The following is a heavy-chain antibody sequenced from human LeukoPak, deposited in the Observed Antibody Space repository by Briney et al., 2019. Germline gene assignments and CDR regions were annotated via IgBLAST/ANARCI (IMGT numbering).Heavy chain of an antibody. Sequence: PGGSLRLSCAASGFIFSSYWMSWVRQAPGKGLEWVANIKQDGSEKYYVDSVKGRFTISRDNAKNSLYLQMNSLRAEDTAVYYCVGVVVVAATDWFDPWGQGTLVTVSS. V-gene: IGHV3-7*01. J-gene: IGHJ5*02. D-gene: IGHD2-15*01. CDR3: VGVVVVAATDWFDP. CDR1: GFIFSSYW. CDR2: IKQDGSEK.